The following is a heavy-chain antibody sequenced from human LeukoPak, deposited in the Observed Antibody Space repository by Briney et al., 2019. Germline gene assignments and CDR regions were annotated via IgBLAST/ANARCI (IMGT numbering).Heavy chain of an antibody. Sequence: GGSLRLSCAASGFTFSAYVMSWVRQAPGKGLEWVSSISGSAGSIYYADSVKGRLTISRDNSRNTLYLQMNSLGAEDTAVYYCAKSPAYYFDTSGFSDAFDLWGQGTMVTVSS. CDR2: ISGSAGSI. V-gene: IGHV3-23*01. D-gene: IGHD3-22*01. J-gene: IGHJ3*01. CDR1: GFTFSAYV. CDR3: AKSPAYYFDTSGFSDAFDL.